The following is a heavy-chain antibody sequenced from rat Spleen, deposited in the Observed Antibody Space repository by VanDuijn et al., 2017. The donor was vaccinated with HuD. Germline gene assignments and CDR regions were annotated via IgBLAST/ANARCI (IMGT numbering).Heavy chain of an antibody. J-gene: IGHJ2*01. D-gene: IGHD1-11*01. Sequence: EVKLVESGGGLVQPERSLKLSCAASGFNFNDYWMGWVRQAPGKGLEWIGYINKDSSTINYTPSFKDKFTISRDNAQNTLYLQMSKLGSEDTAIYYCARGHNYGGWPDYFDYWGQGVMVTVSS. CDR3: ARGHNYGGWPDYFDY. V-gene: IGHV4-2*01. CDR1: GFNFNDYW. CDR2: INKDSSTI.